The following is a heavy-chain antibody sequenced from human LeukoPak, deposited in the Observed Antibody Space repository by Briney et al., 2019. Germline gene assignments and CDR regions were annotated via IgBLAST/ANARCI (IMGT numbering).Heavy chain of an antibody. D-gene: IGHD2-15*01. J-gene: IGHJ5*02. V-gene: IGHV4-38-2*02. Sequence: SETLSLTCTVSGYSISSGYYWGWIRQPPGKGLEWIGSIYTSGSTNYNPSLKSRVTMSVDTAKNQFSLKLSSVTAADTAVYYCARAEVADWFDPWGQGTLVTVSS. CDR3: ARAEVADWFDP. CDR2: IYTSGST. CDR1: GYSISSGYY.